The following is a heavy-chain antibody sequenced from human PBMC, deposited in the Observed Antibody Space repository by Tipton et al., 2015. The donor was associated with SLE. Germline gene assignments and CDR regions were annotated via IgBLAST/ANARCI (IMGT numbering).Heavy chain of an antibody. CDR3: ARDFRYSSSWETYAFDI. Sequence: GSLRLSCAVSGFTFSSSWMSWVRQAPGQGLEWVSTISSSSTYIYYADSVKGRFTISRDNAKDSVYLHMNSLRVEDTAMYYCARDFRYSSSWETYAFDIWGQGTMVTASS. CDR1: GFTFSSSW. V-gene: IGHV3-21*03. CDR2: ISSSSTYI. J-gene: IGHJ3*02. D-gene: IGHD6-13*01.